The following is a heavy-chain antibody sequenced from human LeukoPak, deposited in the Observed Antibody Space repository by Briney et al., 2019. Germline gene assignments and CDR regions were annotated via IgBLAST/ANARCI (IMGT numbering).Heavy chain of an antibody. CDR2: IRYDGSNK. CDR1: GFTFSSYG. Sequence: GGSLRLSCAASGFTFSSYGMHWVRQAPGKGLEWVAFIRYDGSNKYYADSVKGRFTISRDNSKSTLYLQMNSLRAEDTAVYYCAKDQLLDYGDYIDYWGQGTLVTVSS. CDR3: AKDQLLDYGDYIDY. J-gene: IGHJ4*02. D-gene: IGHD4-17*01. V-gene: IGHV3-30*02.